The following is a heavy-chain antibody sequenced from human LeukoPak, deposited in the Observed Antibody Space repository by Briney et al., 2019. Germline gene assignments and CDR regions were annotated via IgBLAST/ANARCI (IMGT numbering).Heavy chain of an antibody. D-gene: IGHD3-10*01. Sequence: SQTLSLTCTVSGGSITSGSYYWNWIRQHPGKGLEWIGYIYYSGSTYYNPSLKSRVTISIDTSKNQFSLKLTSVTAADTAVHYCARDRVRGTITYAGFDPWGQGTLVTVSS. CDR2: IYYSGST. CDR1: GGSITSGSYY. V-gene: IGHV4-31*03. CDR3: ARDRVRGTITYAGFDP. J-gene: IGHJ5*02.